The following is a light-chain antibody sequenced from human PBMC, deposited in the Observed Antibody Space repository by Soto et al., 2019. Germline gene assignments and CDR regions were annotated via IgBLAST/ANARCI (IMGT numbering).Light chain of an antibody. Sequence: EIVMTQSPATLSVSPGERATLSCRASQSVSSTLAWYQQKPGQAPRLLMYAASTRATGIPARFSGTGSGTEFTLTISSLQSEDFAVYYCQQYNTWPRTFGQGTKVEIK. CDR1: QSVSST. CDR2: AAS. CDR3: QQYNTWPRT. J-gene: IGKJ1*01. V-gene: IGKV3-15*01.